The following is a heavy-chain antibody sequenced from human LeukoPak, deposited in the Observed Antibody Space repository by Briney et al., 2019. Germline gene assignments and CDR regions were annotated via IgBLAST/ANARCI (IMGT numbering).Heavy chain of an antibody. J-gene: IGHJ3*02. CDR2: IDSDGSST. CDR1: GFTFSSYW. V-gene: IGHV3-74*01. CDR3: AIILFYDSKVAHAFDI. Sequence: PGGSLRLSCAASGFTFSSYWMHWVRQAPGKGLVWVSRIDSDGSSTSYADSVKGRFTFSRDNAKNTLYLQMNSLKAEHTAVYYCAIILFYDSKVAHAFDIWGQGTMVTVSS. D-gene: IGHD3-22*01.